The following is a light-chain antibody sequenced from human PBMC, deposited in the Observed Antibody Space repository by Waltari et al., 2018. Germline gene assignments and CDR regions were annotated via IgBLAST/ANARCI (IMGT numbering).Light chain of an antibody. J-gene: IGLJ2*01. Sequence: QSVLTQPPSVSGAPGQRVSIPCPGSGSNLGAGYDVHWYQQLPGKAPKPLIYGTGPRPPGVPDRFFGSQSGTSASLAITALQAEDEAEYYCQSYDTSLSVVFGGGTKLTVL. CDR3: QSYDTSLSVV. CDR2: GTG. CDR1: GSNLGAGYD. V-gene: IGLV1-40*01.